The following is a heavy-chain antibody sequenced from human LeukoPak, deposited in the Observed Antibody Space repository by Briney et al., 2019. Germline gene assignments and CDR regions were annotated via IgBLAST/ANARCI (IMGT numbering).Heavy chain of an antibody. D-gene: IGHD1-26*01. CDR3: ARHEYSGSYYGLSWFDP. V-gene: IGHV4-39*01. CDR2: IYYSGST. J-gene: IGHJ5*02. Sequence: SETLSLTCTVSGGSISSSGYYWGWIRQPPGKGLEWIASIYYSGSTYYNPSLKSRVTISVDTSKNQLSLKLSSLTAADTAVYYCARHEYSGSYYGLSWFDPWAREPWSPSPQ. CDR1: GGSISSSGYY.